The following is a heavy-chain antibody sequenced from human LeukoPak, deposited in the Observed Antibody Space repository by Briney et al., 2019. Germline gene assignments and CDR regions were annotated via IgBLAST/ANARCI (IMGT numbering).Heavy chain of an antibody. Sequence: GGSLRLFCSVCGYTFSDYAMHWVRQAPGMGLQFVSAISISGDYTSYSDSVKCRFTISRDNSKNTLHLQISTFRTEDTAVYFCVKRGRTSDYAYDYWGQGSLVTVSS. D-gene: IGHD4-17*01. CDR2: ISISGDYT. V-gene: IGHV3-64D*06. CDR3: VKRGRTSDYAYDY. CDR1: GYTFSDYA. J-gene: IGHJ4*02.